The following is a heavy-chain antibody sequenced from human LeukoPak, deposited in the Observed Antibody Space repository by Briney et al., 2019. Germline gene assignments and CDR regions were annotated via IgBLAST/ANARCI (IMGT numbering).Heavy chain of an antibody. J-gene: IGHJ4*02. V-gene: IGHV3-48*02. CDR2: ISSSSSTI. CDR1: GFTFSSYS. Sequence: GGSLRLSCAASGFTFSSYSMSWVRQAPGKGLEWVSYISSSSSTIYYADSVKGRFTISRDNAKNSLYLQMNSLRDEDTAAYYCARDSCSSTSCYLASEVNFDYWGQGTLVTVSS. CDR3: ARDSCSSTSCYLASEVNFDY. D-gene: IGHD2-2*01.